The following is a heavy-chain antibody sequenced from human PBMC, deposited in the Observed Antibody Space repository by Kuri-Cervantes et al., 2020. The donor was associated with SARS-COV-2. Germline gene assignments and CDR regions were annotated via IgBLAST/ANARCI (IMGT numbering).Heavy chain of an antibody. CDR3: ARAVGSSSAGDYSMDV. J-gene: IGHJ6*03. CDR2: ISSSSTYI. Sequence: GGSLRLSCAASGFTFSSYEMNWVRQAPGKGLEWVSSISSSSTYIYYPDSVKGRFTNSRDNAKNSLFLQMNSPRADDTAVYYCARAVGSSSAGDYSMDVWGKGTTVTVSS. CDR1: GFTFSSYE. V-gene: IGHV3-21*01. D-gene: IGHD6-6*01.